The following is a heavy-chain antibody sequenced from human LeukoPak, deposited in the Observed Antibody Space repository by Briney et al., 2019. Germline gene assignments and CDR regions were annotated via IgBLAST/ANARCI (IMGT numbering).Heavy chain of an antibody. Sequence: SETLSLTCTVSGGSITTYYWNWIRQPPGKGLEWIGFTFYSGNTKYNPSLKSRVTISLDTAKKQFSLKLGSVTAADTAVYFCARMIAVAGTEYFDLWGRGTLVTVSS. J-gene: IGHJ2*01. CDR3: ARMIAVAGTEYFDL. CDR2: TFYSGNT. D-gene: IGHD6-19*01. CDR1: GGSITTYY. V-gene: IGHV4-59*01.